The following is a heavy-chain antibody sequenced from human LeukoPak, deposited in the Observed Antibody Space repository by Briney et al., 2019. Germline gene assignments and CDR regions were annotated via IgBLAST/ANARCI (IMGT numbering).Heavy chain of an antibody. J-gene: IGHJ4*02. CDR1: GFTFSDYS. V-gene: IGHV3-21*01. Sequence: GGSLRLSCAASGFTFSDYSMNWVRQAPGKGLEWVSSISSSSSNMYYSDSVKGRFTISRDNAKDSLYLQMNNLRVEDTAVYYCARLTRTYCGGDCSLDYWGQGTLVTVSS. CDR3: ARLTRTYCGGDCSLDY. D-gene: IGHD2-21*01. CDR2: ISSSSSNM.